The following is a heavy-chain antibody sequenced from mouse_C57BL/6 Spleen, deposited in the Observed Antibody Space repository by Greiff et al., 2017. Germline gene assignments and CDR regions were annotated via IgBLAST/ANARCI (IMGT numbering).Heavy chain of an antibody. CDR3: ARVSITSVCFDY. J-gene: IGHJ2*01. CDR1: GYTFTGYW. D-gene: IGHD1-1*01. CDR2: ILPGSGST. Sequence: VQLQQSGAELMKPGASVKLSCKATGYTFTGYWMEWVKQRPGHGLEWIGEILPGSGSTNYNEKFKGKATFTADTSSSAAYMQLSSLTTEDSAIYYGARVSITSVCFDYWGQGTLLTVSA. V-gene: IGHV1-9*01.